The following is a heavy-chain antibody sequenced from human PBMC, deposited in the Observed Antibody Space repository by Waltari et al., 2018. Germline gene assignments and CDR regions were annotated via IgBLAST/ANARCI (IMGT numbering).Heavy chain of an antibody. CDR1: GFTFRNYW. Sequence: EVQLVESGGGLVQPGGSLRLSCAPSGFTFRNYWMHWFRQAPGKGLLCVSRINPDGRETNYADSVKGRFTISRDNAKNTLYLQMNSLRGEDTAVYYCVRGSNDWIGLDYWGQGALVTVSS. CDR3: VRGSNDWIGLDY. J-gene: IGHJ4*02. CDR2: INPDGRET. V-gene: IGHV3-74*01. D-gene: IGHD3-9*01.